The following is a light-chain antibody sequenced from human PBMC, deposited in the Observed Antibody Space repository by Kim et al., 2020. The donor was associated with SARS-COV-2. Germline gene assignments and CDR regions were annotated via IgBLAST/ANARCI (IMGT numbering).Light chain of an antibody. J-gene: IGKJ5*01. Sequence: ASVVDRVTITCRASQSISNFVNWYQQIPGEAPRVLISAASSLQSGVPSRFSGSVSGTDFTLTISTLQPEDSASYYCQQVHSIPITFGQGTRLEIK. CDR1: QSISNF. V-gene: IGKV1-39*01. CDR3: QQVHSIPIT. CDR2: AAS.